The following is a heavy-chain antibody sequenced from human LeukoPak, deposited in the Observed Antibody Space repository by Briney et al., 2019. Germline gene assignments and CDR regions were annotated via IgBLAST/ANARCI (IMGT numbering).Heavy chain of an antibody. Sequence: GGSLRLSCAASGFTFSSYEMNWVRQAPGKGLEWVSYISSSGSTIYYADSAKGRFTISRDNAKNSLYLQMNGLRAEDTAVYYCATYCGGDCYYDYWGQGTPVTVSS. D-gene: IGHD2-21*02. CDR2: ISSSGSTI. J-gene: IGHJ4*02. CDR3: ATYCGGDCYYDY. CDR1: GFTFSSYE. V-gene: IGHV3-48*03.